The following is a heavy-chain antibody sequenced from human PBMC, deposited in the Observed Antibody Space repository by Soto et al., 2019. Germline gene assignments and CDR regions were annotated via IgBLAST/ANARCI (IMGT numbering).Heavy chain of an antibody. Sequence: GALVRVSCKPSGYPFTATYMHGLRRPPGQGLEWMGWINPNSGGTNYAQKFQGWVTMTRDTSISTAYMELSRLRSDDTAVYYCAGAIYGSGSYSDYWGQGTLVTVSS. CDR1: GYPFTATY. D-gene: IGHD3-10*01. J-gene: IGHJ4*02. CDR2: INPNSGGT. V-gene: IGHV1-2*04. CDR3: AGAIYGSGSYSDY.